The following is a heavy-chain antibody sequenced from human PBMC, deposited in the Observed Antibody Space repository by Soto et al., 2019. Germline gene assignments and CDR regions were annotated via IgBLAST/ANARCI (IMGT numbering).Heavy chain of an antibody. CDR3: ARHYSHGSSMNYYYYGMDV. J-gene: IGHJ6*02. D-gene: IGHD6-13*01. CDR1: GGSISSSSYY. V-gene: IGHV4-39*01. CDR2: IYYSGST. Sequence: QLQLQESGPGLVKPSETLSLTCTVSGGSISSSSYYWGWIRQPPGKGLEWIGSIYYSGSTYYNPSPKSRVPISVDTSKNQFSLKLSSVTAADTAVYYCARHYSHGSSMNYYYYGMDVWGQGTTVTVSS.